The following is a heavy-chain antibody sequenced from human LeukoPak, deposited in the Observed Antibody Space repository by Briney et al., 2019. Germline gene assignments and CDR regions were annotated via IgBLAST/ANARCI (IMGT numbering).Heavy chain of an antibody. CDR2: INPNSGDT. V-gene: IGHV1-2*02. CDR1: GYTFSGHH. D-gene: IGHD6-19*01. CDR3: ARDLFPAVAGTPTFFDY. Sequence: ASVKVSCKASGYTFSGHHMHWVRQAPGQGLEWMGWINPNSGDTNYAQKFQGRVTMARDMSTSTVYMELSSLRSEDTAVYYCARDLFPAVAGTPTFFDYWGQGTLVTVSS. J-gene: IGHJ4*02.